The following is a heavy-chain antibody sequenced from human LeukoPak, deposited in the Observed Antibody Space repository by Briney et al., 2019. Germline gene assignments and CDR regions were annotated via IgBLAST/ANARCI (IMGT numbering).Heavy chain of an antibody. Sequence: PGGSLRLSCAASGFTFSSYWMSWVRQAPGKGLEWVANIKQHGSEKYYVDSVKGRFTISRDNARNSLYLQMNSLRAEDTAVYYCARPSLNSGSYFDYWGQGILVTVSS. CDR3: ARPSLNSGSYFDY. V-gene: IGHV3-7*01. D-gene: IGHD1-26*01. CDR1: GFTFSSYW. J-gene: IGHJ4*02. CDR2: IKQHGSEK.